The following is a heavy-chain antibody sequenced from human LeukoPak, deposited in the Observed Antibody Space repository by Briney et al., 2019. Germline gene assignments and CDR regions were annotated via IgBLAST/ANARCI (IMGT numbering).Heavy chain of an antibody. CDR3: ARAGVIIAADY. CDR2: MNPSGGST. CDR1: GYTFTSYY. D-gene: IGHD3-10*01. V-gene: IGHV1-46*01. Sequence: ASVRLSCKESGYTFTSYYIHWVRQAPGQGLEWMAIMNPSGGSTSSAQKFQGRVTMTRDTSTSTVYMELSGLRSEDTAVYYCARAGVIIAADYWGQGARFSVSS. J-gene: IGHJ4*02.